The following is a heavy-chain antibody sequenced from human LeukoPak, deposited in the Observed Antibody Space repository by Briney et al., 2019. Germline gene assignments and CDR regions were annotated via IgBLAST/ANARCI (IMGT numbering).Heavy chain of an antibody. D-gene: IGHD3-3*01. CDR2: ISYDGSNK. J-gene: IGHJ6*02. Sequence: GRSLRLSCAASGFTFSSYAMRWVREAPGKGLEWVAVISYDGSNKYYADSVKGRFTISRDNSKNTLYLQMNSLRAEDTAVYYCARDSITIFGVAPPHYYGMDVWGQGTTVTVSS. V-gene: IGHV3-30-3*01. CDR1: GFTFSSYA. CDR3: ARDSITIFGVAPPHYYGMDV.